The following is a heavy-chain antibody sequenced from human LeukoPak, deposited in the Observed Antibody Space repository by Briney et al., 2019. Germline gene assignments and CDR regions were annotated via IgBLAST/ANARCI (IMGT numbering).Heavy chain of an antibody. CDR1: GFTFGDYA. Sequence: GGSLRLSCTASGFTFGDYAMSWVRQAPGKGPEWVSCISGSGGSTYYADSVKGRFSISRDNSKNTLYLQMNSLRAEDTAVYYCAKGPLIEVAGTTWDYWGQGTLVTVSS. D-gene: IGHD6-19*01. J-gene: IGHJ4*02. CDR2: ISGSGGST. V-gene: IGHV3-23*01. CDR3: AKGPLIEVAGTTWDY.